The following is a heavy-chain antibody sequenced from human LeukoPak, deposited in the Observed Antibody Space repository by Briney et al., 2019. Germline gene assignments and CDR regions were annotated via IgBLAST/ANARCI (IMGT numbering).Heavy chain of an antibody. Sequence: ASVKVSCKASGYTFTSYDINWVRQATGQGLEWMGWMNPNSGNTGYAQKFQGRVTMTRNTSISTAYMEPSSLTSEDTALYYCTRVNLRGSQYNWFDPWGQGTLVTVSS. V-gene: IGHV1-8*01. CDR1: GYTFTSYD. CDR3: TRVNLRGSQYNWFDP. D-gene: IGHD1-26*01. CDR2: MNPNSGNT. J-gene: IGHJ5*02.